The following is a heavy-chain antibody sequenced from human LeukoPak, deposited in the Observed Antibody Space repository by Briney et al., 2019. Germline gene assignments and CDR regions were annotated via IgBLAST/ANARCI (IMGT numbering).Heavy chain of an antibody. CDR1: GFTFSTYA. J-gene: IGHJ6*03. V-gene: IGHV3-23*01. CDR3: AKFVNYGNYYYYYYMDV. CDR2: ISGGGDMT. D-gene: IGHD3-10*01. Sequence: GGSLRLSCIASGFTFSTYAMSWVRQAPGRGLEWVSTISGGGDMTFSADSMKGRFSISRDDSNNTLFLQMNSLRAEDTAVYYCAKFVNYGNYYYYYYMDVWGKGTTVTVSS.